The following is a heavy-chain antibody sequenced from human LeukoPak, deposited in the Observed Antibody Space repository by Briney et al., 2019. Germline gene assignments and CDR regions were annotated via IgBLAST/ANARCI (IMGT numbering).Heavy chain of an antibody. V-gene: IGHV1-69*06. Sequence: SVKVSCKASGGAFTSYAISWLRQAPGQGLEWMGGFIPFFGTAKYAQKFQGRVTITADKSTSTAYMELSSLRSEDTAVYYCARLYYYDSSGYQGGYYYMDVWGKGTTVTVSS. D-gene: IGHD3-22*01. J-gene: IGHJ6*03. CDR3: ARLYYYDSSGYQGGYYYMDV. CDR2: FIPFFGTA. CDR1: GGAFTSYA.